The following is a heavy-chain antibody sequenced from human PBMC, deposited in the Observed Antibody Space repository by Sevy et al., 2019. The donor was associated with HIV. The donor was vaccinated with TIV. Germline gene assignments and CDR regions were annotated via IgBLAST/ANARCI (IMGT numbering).Heavy chain of an antibody. D-gene: IGHD2-2*01. Sequence: SETLSLTCTVSGGSISSYYWSWIRQPPGEGLEWIGYIYYSGSTNYNPSLKSRVTISVDTSKNQFSLKLSSVTAADTAVYYCARSWIPAATLYYYYGMDVWGQGTTVTVSS. CDR1: GGSISSYY. V-gene: IGHV4-59*01. CDR2: IYYSGST. J-gene: IGHJ6*02. CDR3: ARSWIPAATLYYYYGMDV.